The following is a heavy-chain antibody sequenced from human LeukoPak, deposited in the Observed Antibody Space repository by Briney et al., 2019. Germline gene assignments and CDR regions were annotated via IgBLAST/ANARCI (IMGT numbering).Heavy chain of an antibody. V-gene: IGHV3-23*01. CDR2: ISVSGGNT. D-gene: IGHD6-13*01. Sequence: RPGGSLRLSCAASGFTFTNYAMTWVRQAPGKGLEWVSLISVSGGNTYYADSVKGRFTISRDNSKNTLYLQMNSLRAEDTAIYYCAKVYSSSWYYFDYWGQGTLVTVSS. CDR3: AKVYSSSWYYFDY. J-gene: IGHJ4*02. CDR1: GFTFTNYA.